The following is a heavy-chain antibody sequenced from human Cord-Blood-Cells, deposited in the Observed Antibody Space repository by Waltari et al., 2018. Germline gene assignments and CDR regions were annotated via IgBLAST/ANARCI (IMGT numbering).Heavy chain of an antibody. Sequence: AGLLKPSETLSLTCAVYGGSFSGYYWSWIRQPPGKGLEWTGEINHSGSTNYNPSLKSRVTISVDTSKNQFSLKLSSVTAADTAVYYCARGRDYWGQGTLVTVSS. CDR3: ARGRDY. CDR2: INHSGST. CDR1: GGSFSGYY. V-gene: IGHV4-34*01. J-gene: IGHJ4*02.